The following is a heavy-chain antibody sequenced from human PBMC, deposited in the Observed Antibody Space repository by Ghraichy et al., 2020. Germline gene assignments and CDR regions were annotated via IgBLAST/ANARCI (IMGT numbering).Heavy chain of an antibody. D-gene: IGHD6-13*01. CDR1: GFTFSSYW. V-gene: IGHV3-7*01. CDR3: AREKQPGGAAAGTGY. J-gene: IGHJ4*02. CDR2: IKHDGGEK. Sequence: GGSLRLSCEASGFTFSSYWMNWVRQAPGRGLEWVANIKHDGGEKYYVDSVNGRFTISRDNAKNSLYLQMNSLRAEDTAVYYCAREKQPGGAAAGTGYWGQGTLVTVSS.